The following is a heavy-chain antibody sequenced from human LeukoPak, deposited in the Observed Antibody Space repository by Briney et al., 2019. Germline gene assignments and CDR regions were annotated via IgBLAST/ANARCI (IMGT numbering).Heavy chain of an antibody. J-gene: IGHJ4*02. D-gene: IGHD3-10*01. CDR1: GFTFSSYW. CDR2: IYSDGSST. Sequence: GGSLRLSCAASGFTFSSYWMHWVRQAPGKGLVWVSRIYSDGSSTNYADSVKGRFTISRDNSKNTLYLQMNSLRAEDTAVYYCARALDGSGSRSFDYWGQGALVTVSS. CDR3: ARALDGSGSRSFDY. V-gene: IGHV3-74*01.